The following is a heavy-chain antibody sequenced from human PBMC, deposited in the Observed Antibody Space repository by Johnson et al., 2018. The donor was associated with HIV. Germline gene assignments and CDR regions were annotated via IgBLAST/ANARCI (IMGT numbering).Heavy chain of an antibody. Sequence: QVQLVESGGGVVQPGRSLRLSCAASGFTFSSYAMHWVRQAPGKGLEWVAVISYAGSNKYYADSVKGRFTISRDNSKNTLYLQMNSLGAEDTAVYYCARTRHYYEAFDIWGQGTMVTVSS. CDR3: ARTRHYYEAFDI. D-gene: IGHD3-10*01. CDR2: ISYAGSNK. CDR1: GFTFSSYA. J-gene: IGHJ3*02. V-gene: IGHV3-30-3*01.